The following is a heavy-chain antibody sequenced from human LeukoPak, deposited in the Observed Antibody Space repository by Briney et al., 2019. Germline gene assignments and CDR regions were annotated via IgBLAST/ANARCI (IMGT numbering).Heavy chain of an antibody. CDR3: ARYYYSGSYQYFDY. Sequence: SETLSLTCTASGGSISSYYWSWIRQPPGKGLEWIGYIYYSGSTNYNPSLKSRVTISVDTSKNQFSLKLGSVTAADTAVYYCARYYYSGSYQYFDYWGQGTLVTVSS. D-gene: IGHD1-26*01. CDR1: GGSISSYY. J-gene: IGHJ4*02. V-gene: IGHV4-59*01. CDR2: IYYSGST.